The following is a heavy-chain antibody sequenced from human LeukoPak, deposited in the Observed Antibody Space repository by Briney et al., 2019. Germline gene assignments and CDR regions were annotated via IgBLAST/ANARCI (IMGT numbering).Heavy chain of an antibody. CDR3: ARDRGWFDP. V-gene: IGHV1-46*01. Sequence: ASVKVSCKASGYTFTSYGISWVRQAPGQGLEWMGVINPSGGSTSYAQKFQGRVTMTRDTSTSTVYMELSSLTSEDTAVYYCARDRGWFDPWGQGTLVTVSS. CDR2: INPSGGST. D-gene: IGHD2-15*01. J-gene: IGHJ5*02. CDR1: GYTFTSYG.